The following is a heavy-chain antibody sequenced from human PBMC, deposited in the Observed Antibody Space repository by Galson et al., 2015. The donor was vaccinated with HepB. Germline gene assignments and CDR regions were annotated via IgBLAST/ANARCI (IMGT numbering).Heavy chain of an antibody. J-gene: IGHJ4*02. V-gene: IGHV3-30-3*01. D-gene: IGHD2-15*01. CDR3: ARAIGGCRGGRCYSEFDC. CDR2: ISNDGSNK. Sequence: SLRLSCAASGFSFSYYSMHWVRQAPGKGLDWVAVISNDGSNKFYAESVKGRFTISRDDSKSTLFLQMNSLRTDDTAFYYCARAIGGCRGGRCYSEFDCWGQGTLVTVSS. CDR1: GFSFSYYS.